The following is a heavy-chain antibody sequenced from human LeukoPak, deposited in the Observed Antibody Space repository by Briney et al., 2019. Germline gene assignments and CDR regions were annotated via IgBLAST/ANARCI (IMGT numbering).Heavy chain of an antibody. D-gene: IGHD2-2*01. V-gene: IGHV4-39*01. CDR1: GFTFSSYA. CDR3: ARYCSSTSCQKGGY. CDR2: IYYSGST. J-gene: IGHJ4*02. Sequence: GSLRLSCAASGFTFSSYAMSWVRQPPGKGLEWIGSIYYSGSTYYNPSLKSRVTISVDTSKNQFSLKLSSVTAADTAVYYCARYCSSTSCQKGGYWGQGTLVTVSS.